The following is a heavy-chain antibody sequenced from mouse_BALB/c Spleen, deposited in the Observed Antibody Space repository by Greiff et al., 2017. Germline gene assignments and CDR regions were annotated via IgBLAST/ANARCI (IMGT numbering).Heavy chain of an antibody. D-gene: IGHD2-14*01. CDR1: GYTFTDYN. CDR2: IYPYNGGT. CDR3: ARREVRRWYFDV. Sequence: VQLQQSGPELVKPGASVKISCKASGYTFTDYNMHWVKQSHGKSLEWIGYIYPYNGGTGYNQKFKSKATLTVDNSSSTAYMEIRSLTSEDSAVDYCARREVRRWYFDVWGAGTTVTVSS. J-gene: IGHJ1*01. V-gene: IGHV1S29*02.